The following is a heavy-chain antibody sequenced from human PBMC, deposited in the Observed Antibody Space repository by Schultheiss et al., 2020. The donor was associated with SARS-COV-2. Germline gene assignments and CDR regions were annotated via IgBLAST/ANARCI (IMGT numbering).Heavy chain of an antibody. Sequence: GESLKISCAASGFTFSSYAMHWVRQAPGKGLEWVAVISYDGSNKYYADSVKGRFTISRDNSKNTLYLQMNSLRAEDTAVYYCARGWGVHYYDTEQPLYGMDVWGQGTTVTVSS. V-gene: IGHV3-30*01. D-gene: IGHD3-22*01. CDR3: ARGWGVHYYDTEQPLYGMDV. CDR2: ISYDGSNK. CDR1: GFTFSSYA. J-gene: IGHJ6*02.